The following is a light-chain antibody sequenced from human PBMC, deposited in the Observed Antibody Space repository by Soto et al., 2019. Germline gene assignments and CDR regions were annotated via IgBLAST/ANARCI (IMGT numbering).Light chain of an antibody. J-gene: IGKJ3*01. CDR3: QQDNSYPFT. Sequence: DIQMTQSPSTLSASVGDRVTITCRASQSMTRWLAWYPQKPWKAPKLLIYKASSLESGVPSRFSGSGSGTEFTLTISSRQPDDFATYYCQQDNSYPFTCGPGTKVDSK. V-gene: IGKV1-5*03. CDR1: QSMTRW. CDR2: KAS.